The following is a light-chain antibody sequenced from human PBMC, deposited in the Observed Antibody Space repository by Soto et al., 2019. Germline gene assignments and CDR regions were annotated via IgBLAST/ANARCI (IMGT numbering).Light chain of an antibody. V-gene: IGLV2-8*01. J-gene: IGLJ3*02. CDR2: EVN. CDR3: TSYGGRDNLM. Sequence: QSVLTQPPSASGSPGQSVTISCTGTSSDIGAYNYVSWFQQHPGEAPKLIISEVNKRPSGVPDRFSGSKSGNTASLTVSGLQAEDEVDYYCTSYGGRDNLMFGGGTKVTVL. CDR1: SSDIGAYNY.